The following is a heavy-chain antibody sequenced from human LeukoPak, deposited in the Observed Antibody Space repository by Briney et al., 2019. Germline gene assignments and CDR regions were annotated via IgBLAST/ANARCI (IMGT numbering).Heavy chain of an antibody. V-gene: IGHV1-69*13. CDR2: IIPIFGTA. Sequence: ASVKVSCMASGGTFSSYAISWVRQAPGQGLEWMGGIIPIFGTANSAQKFQGRVTITADESTSTAYMELSSLRSEDTAVYYCARAGPYYYDSSGPTGWFDPWGQGTLVTVSS. J-gene: IGHJ5*02. D-gene: IGHD3-22*01. CDR1: GGTFSSYA. CDR3: ARAGPYYYDSSGPTGWFDP.